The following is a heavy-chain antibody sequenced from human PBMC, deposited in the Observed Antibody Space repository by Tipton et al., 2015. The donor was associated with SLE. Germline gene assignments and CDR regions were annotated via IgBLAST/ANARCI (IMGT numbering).Heavy chain of an antibody. CDR3: ARNPVYYYYYMDV. CDR1: GGSFSGHY. Sequence: TLSLTCAVYGGSFSGHYWSWIRQPPGKGLEWIGEINHSGSTNYNPSLKSRVTISVDTSKNQFSLKLSSVTAADTAVYYCARNPVYYYYYMDVWGKGTTVTVSS. J-gene: IGHJ6*03. CDR2: INHSGST. V-gene: IGHV4-34*01.